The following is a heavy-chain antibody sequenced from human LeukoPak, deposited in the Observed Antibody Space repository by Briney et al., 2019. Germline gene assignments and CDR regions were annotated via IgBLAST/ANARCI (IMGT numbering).Heavy chain of an antibody. CDR1: GFTFNRFW. Sequence: GGSLRLSCAASGFTFNRFWMSWVRQAPGKGPEWVASIKTDGSEKYYVDSVRGRFTISRDNAKNSLYLQMNSLRAEDTALYYCAREAYWGQGTLVTVSS. V-gene: IGHV3-7*05. CDR2: IKTDGSEK. J-gene: IGHJ4*02. CDR3: AREAY.